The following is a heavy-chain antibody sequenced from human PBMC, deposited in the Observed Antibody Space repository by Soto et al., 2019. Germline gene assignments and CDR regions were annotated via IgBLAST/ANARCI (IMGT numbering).Heavy chain of an antibody. CDR1: GFTFISYA. D-gene: IGHD5-18*01. J-gene: IGHJ4*02. CDR2: IRGSGGST. V-gene: IGHV3-23*01. Sequence: GGSLRLSCAASGFTFISYAMNWVRQAPGKGLEWVSTIRGSGGSTYYADSVKGRFTISRDISKNTLYLQMNSLRAEDTAIYYCAKDDTVMVADYWGQGTLVTVSS. CDR3: AKDDTVMVADY.